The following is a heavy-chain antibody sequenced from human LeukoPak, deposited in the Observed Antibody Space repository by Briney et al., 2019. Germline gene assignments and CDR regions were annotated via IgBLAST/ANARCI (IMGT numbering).Heavy chain of an antibody. Sequence: PGGSLRLSCAASGFTFSSYAMSWVRQAPGKGLEWVSAISGSGGSTYYADSVKGQFTISRNNSKNTLYLQMNSLRAEDTAVFYCAKDTYSAKISLWGDWGQGTLVTVSS. J-gene: IGHJ4*02. CDR1: GFTFSSYA. D-gene: IGHD3-16*01. CDR3: AKDTYSAKISLWGD. CDR2: ISGSGGST. V-gene: IGHV3-23*01.